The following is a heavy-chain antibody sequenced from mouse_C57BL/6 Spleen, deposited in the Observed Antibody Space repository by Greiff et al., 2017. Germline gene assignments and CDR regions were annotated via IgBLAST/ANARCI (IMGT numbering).Heavy chain of an antibody. CDR2: IDPANGHT. V-gene: IGHV14-3*01. Sequence: VQLQQSVAELVRPGASVTLSCTASGFNIKHTYLHWVQQRPEQGLEWIGRIDPANGHTKYAPKFQGKATITAATSSNTAYLQLSSLTSEDTAIYYCARSPKYYGSSYGYAMDDWGQGTSVTVSS. D-gene: IGHD1-1*01. CDR1: GFNIKHTY. CDR3: ARSPKYYGSSYGYAMDD. J-gene: IGHJ4*01.